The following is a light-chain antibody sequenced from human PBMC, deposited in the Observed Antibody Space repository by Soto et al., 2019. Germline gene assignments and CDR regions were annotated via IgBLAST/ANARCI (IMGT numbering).Light chain of an antibody. V-gene: IGKV3-20*01. CDR1: QSVSNY. CDR3: QQYGGSPQT. J-gene: IGKJ1*01. Sequence: EIVLTQSPGTLSLSPGERATLSCRASQSVSNYLAWYQQQPGQAPRLLIYGASRRATVIPDRFSGSGSGTDFTLTIIRLEHEEFAVYYCQQYGGSPQTFGQGTNVEIK. CDR2: GAS.